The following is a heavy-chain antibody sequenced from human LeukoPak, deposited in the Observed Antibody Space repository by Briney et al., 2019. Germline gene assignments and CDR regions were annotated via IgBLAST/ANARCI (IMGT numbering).Heavy chain of an antibody. D-gene: IGHD6-13*01. CDR1: GGSISSYY. Sequence: PSETLSLTCTVSGGSISSYYWSWIRQPPGKGLGWIGYIYYSGSTNYNPFLKSRVTISVDTSKNQFSLKLSSVTAADTAVYYCARGLAAAGPWYFDLWGRGTLVTVSS. J-gene: IGHJ2*01. CDR2: IYYSGST. CDR3: ARGLAAAGPWYFDL. V-gene: IGHV4-59*08.